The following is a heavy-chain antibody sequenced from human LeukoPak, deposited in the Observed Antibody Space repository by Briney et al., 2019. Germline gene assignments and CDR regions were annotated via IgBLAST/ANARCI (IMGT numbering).Heavy chain of an antibody. V-gene: IGHV1-69*13. CDR2: IIPIFGTA. J-gene: IGHJ5*02. CDR1: GGTFSSYA. CDR3: ARVRSGWHHHYWFDP. D-gene: IGHD6-19*01. Sequence: ASVKASCKASGGTFSSYAISWVRQAPGQGLEWMGGIIPIFGTANYAQKFQGRVTITADESTSTAYMELSSLRSEDTAVYYCARVRSGWHHHYWFDPWGQGTLVTVSS.